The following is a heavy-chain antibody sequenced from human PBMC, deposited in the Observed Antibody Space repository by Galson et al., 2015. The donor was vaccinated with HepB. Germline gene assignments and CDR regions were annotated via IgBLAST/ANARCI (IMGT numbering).Heavy chain of an antibody. CDR1: GFTFTDFG. CDR2: IWFDGTNQ. J-gene: IGHJ4*02. Sequence: SLRLSCAASGFTFTDFGMHWVRQAPGKGLEWVALIWFDGTNQYYAGSVKGRFTISRDNSKNTLYLQMNSLRAEDTAVYYCAREAHIAVAACDSWGQGTLVTVSS. D-gene: IGHD2-21*01. V-gene: IGHV3-33*01. CDR3: AREAHIAVAACDS.